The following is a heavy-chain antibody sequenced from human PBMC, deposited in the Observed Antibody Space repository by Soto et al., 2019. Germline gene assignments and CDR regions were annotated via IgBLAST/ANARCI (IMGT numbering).Heavy chain of an antibody. D-gene: IGHD6-6*01. CDR2: ISSSSSYI. Sequence: GGSLRLSCAASGFTFSSSSMNWVRQAPGKGLEWVSSISSSSSYIYYADSVKGRFTISRDNAKNSLYLQMNSLRAEDTAVYYCARNRVAARPPSYYYGMDVWGQGTTVTVSS. V-gene: IGHV3-21*01. J-gene: IGHJ6*02. CDR3: ARNRVAARPPSYYYGMDV. CDR1: GFTFSSSS.